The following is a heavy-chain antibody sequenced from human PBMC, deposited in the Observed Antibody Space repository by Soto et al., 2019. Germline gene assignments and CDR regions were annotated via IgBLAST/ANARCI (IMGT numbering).Heavy chain of an antibody. CDR2: IYYTGST. V-gene: IGHV4-59*01. CDR1: DDSISSGY. CDR3: ARYLRNNHFLHDA. D-gene: IGHD1-1*01. Sequence: SETLSLTCTVSDDSISSGYWTWIRQPPGQRLEWIGFIYYTGSTNYNPSLSTRVTMSIDTSRSQFSVNLRSVTAADPALYFCARYLRNNHFLHDAWRQGSLVTVSS. J-gene: IGHJ5*02.